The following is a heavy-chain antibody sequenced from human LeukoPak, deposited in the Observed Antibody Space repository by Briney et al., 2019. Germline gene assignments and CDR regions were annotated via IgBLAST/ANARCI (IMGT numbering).Heavy chain of an antibody. Sequence: ASVKVSCKASGYTFTGYYMHWVRQAPGQGLEWVGWINPKNGGSNYAQKFQGRVTMTRDRSISTAYMELSRLTSVDTAVYYCARASFWESPINWFAPWGQGTLVTVSS. J-gene: IGHJ5*02. D-gene: IGHD3-16*01. V-gene: IGHV1-2*02. CDR1: GYTFTGYY. CDR2: INPKNGGS. CDR3: ARASFWESPINWFAP.